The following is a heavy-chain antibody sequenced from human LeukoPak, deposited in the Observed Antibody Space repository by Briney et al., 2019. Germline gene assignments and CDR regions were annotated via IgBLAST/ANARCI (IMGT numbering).Heavy chain of an antibody. CDR2: ISGGGDYI. D-gene: IGHD5-18*01. CDR3: AKNRGTGMAFYDH. J-gene: IGHJ4*02. Sequence: GGSLRLSCAASGFTFSSYAMTWVRRAPGKGLEWVSAISGGGDYIYYGGSVKGRFTSSRDNSESTLYLQMNNLRAEDTAVYYCAKNRGTGMAFYDHWGQGTQVTVSS. CDR1: GFTFSSYA. V-gene: IGHV3-23*01.